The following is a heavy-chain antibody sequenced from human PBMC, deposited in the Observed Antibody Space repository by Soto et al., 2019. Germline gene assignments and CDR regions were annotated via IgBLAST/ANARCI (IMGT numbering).Heavy chain of an antibody. Sequence: QVPVVQSGAEVKKPGSSVKVSCKASGGTFSSTGLNWVRQAPGQGLEWMGRIIPMVGTPNYAQKFQGRVTISADKSTSTAYMELSSLRSEDTAVYYRAISLQQLSFFDNWGPGTLVTVSS. CDR2: IIPMVGTP. CDR3: AISLQQLSFFDN. CDR1: GGTFSSTG. J-gene: IGHJ4*02. D-gene: IGHD5-18*01. V-gene: IGHV1-69*04.